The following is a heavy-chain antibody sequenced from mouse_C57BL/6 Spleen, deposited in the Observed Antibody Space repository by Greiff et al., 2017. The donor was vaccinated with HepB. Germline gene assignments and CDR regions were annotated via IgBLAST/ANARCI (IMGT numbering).Heavy chain of an antibody. CDR1: GYTFTDYY. CDR3: ARSPYYYGSSRYAMDY. CDR2: INPNNGGT. V-gene: IGHV1-26*01. J-gene: IGHJ4*01. Sequence: VQLQQSGPELVKPGASVKISCKASGYTFTDYYMNWVKQSHGKSLEWIGDINPNNGGTSYNQKFKGKATLTVDKSSSTAYMELRSLTSEDSAVYYCARSPYYYGSSRYAMDYWGQGTSVTVSS. D-gene: IGHD1-1*01.